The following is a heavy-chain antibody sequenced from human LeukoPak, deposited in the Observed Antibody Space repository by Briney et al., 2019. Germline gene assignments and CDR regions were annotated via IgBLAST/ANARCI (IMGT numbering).Heavy chain of an antibody. J-gene: IGHJ4*02. Sequence: SVKVSCKASGGTFSSYAISWVRQAPGQGLEWMGRIIPILGIANYAQKFQGRVTITADKSTSTAYMELSSLRSEDTAVYYCATEDSGYAFDYWGQGTLVTVSS. CDR2: IIPILGIA. V-gene: IGHV1-69*04. CDR1: GGTFSSYA. D-gene: IGHD5-12*01. CDR3: ATEDSGYAFDY.